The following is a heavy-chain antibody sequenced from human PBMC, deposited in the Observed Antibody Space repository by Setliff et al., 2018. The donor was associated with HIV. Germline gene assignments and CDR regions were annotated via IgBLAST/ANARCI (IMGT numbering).Heavy chain of an antibody. CDR1: SYSTSSGYY. D-gene: IGHD3-9*01. J-gene: IGHJ4*02. CDR3: ARQTWEYYDTLTGYYRSPKNFDS. V-gene: IGHV4-38-2*01. Sequence: SETLSLTCAVSSYSTSSGYYWGWIRQPPGKGLEWIGNIYHSGSTYYNPSLKSRLTISIDTSKNQFSLKLSSVTAPDTAIYYCARQTWEYYDTLTGYYRSPKNFDSWGQGTLVTVSS. CDR2: IYHSGST.